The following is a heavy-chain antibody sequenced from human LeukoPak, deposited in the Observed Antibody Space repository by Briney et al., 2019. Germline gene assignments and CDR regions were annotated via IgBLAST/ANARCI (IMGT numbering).Heavy chain of an antibody. CDR2: IYYSGST. CDR3: ARTRYDYVWGSYRFPDYFDY. Sequence: PSETLSLTCTVSGGSISSYYWSWIRQPPGKGLEWIGYIYYSGSTNYNPSLKSRVTISVDTSKNQFSLKLSSVTAADTAVYYCARTRYDYVWGSYRFPDYFDYWGQGTLVTVSS. D-gene: IGHD3-16*02. CDR1: GGSISSYY. J-gene: IGHJ4*02. V-gene: IGHV4-59*01.